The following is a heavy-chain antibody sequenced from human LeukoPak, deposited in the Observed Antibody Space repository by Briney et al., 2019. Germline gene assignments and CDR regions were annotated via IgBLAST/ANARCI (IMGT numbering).Heavy chain of an antibody. CDR1: GGSISSYY. CDR2: IDYSGST. CDR3: ARAQGAVDY. V-gene: IGHV4-59*01. Sequence: PSETLSRTRTVSGGSISSYYWSWIRQPQGKGLEWIGYIDYSGSTNYNPSLKSRVTISVDTSKNQFSLKLSSVTAADTAVYYCARAQGAVDYWGQGTLVTVSS. J-gene: IGHJ4*02.